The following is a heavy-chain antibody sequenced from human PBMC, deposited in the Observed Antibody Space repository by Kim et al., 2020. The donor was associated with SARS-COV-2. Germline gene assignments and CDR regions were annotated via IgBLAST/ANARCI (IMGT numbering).Heavy chain of an antibody. V-gene: IGHV5-10-1*01. J-gene: IGHJ3*02. Sequence: SPSFQGHVTISADKSISTAYLQWSSLKASDTAMYYCARVIAAAGTFAFDIWGQGTMVTVSS. D-gene: IGHD6-13*01. CDR3: ARVIAAAGTFAFDI.